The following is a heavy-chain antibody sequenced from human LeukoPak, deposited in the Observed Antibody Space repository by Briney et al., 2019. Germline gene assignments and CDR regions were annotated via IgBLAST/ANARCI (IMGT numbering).Heavy chain of an antibody. V-gene: IGHV4-59*12. CDR2: IYYSGST. J-gene: IGHJ3*02. Sequence: PSETLSLTCTVSGDSINNYYWSWIRQPPGKGLEWIGYIYYSGSTNYNPSLKSRVTISVDTSKNQFSLKLSSVTAADTAVYSCARDSLSELLDIWGQGTMVTVSS. CDR1: GDSINNYY. CDR3: ARDSLSELLDI. D-gene: IGHD1-26*01.